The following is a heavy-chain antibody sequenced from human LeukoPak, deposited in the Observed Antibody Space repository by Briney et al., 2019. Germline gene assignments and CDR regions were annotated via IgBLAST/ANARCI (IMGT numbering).Heavy chain of an antibody. J-gene: IGHJ6*03. D-gene: IGHD3-9*01. CDR1: GGSISSNYYY. Sequence: SETLSLTCTVSGGSISSNYYYWGWIRQPPGKGLEWIGYIYYSGSTNYNPSLKSRVTISVDTSKNQFSLKLSSVTAADTAVYXXXXXXXXLTGYYMDYYYMDVWGKGTTVTISS. CDR3: XXXXXXLTGYYMDYYYMDV. V-gene: IGHV4-61*05. CDR2: IYYSGST.